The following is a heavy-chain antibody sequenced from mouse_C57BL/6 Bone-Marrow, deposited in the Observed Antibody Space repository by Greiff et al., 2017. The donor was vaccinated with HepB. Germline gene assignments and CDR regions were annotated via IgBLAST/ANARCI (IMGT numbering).Heavy chain of an antibody. CDR1: GYTFTSYG. J-gene: IGHJ3*01. CDR2: IFPRSGNT. CDR3: ARPYGSSYGFAY. D-gene: IGHD1-1*01. Sequence: VQLQQSGAELARPGASVKLSCKASGYTFTSYGICWVKQRTGQSLEWIGEIFPRSGNTYYNEKFKGKATLTADKSSSTAYMELRNLTSEDSSVYFCARPYGSSYGFAYWGQGTLVTVSA. V-gene: IGHV1-81*01.